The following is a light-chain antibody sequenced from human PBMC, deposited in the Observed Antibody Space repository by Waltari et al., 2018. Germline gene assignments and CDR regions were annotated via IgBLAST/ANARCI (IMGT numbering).Light chain of an antibody. Sequence: QSALTQPASVSGSPGQSLTISCTGTSSAVGNYNLVSWYQQHPNKAPKLMIYGVSKRPSGVSNRFSGSKSGNTASLTISGLQAEDEADYYCCSYAGTSYVFGTGTKVTVL. CDR2: GVS. J-gene: IGLJ1*01. CDR1: SSAVGNYNL. V-gene: IGLV2-23*02. CDR3: CSYAGTSYV.